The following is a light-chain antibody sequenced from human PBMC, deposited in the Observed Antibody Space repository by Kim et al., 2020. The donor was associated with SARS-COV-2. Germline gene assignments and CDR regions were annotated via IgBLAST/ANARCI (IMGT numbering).Light chain of an antibody. V-gene: IGLV2-18*02. Sequence: GHSFTISCTGATSDFGSYDRVSWYQQPPGTAPKLMIAEVSNRPSGVPNRFSGSKSGNTASLTISGLQAEDEADYYCSSYTSSGTYVFGTGTKVTVL. CDR3: SSYTSSGTYV. J-gene: IGLJ1*01. CDR1: TSDFGSYDR. CDR2: EVS.